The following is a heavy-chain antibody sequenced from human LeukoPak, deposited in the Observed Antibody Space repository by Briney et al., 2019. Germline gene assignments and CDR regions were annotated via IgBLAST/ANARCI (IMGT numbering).Heavy chain of an antibody. CDR1: GFTFSSSW. CDR2: INSDGSSI. CDR3: ARGKWLLS. Sequence: QPGGSLRLSCAASGFTFSSSWMHWVRQAPGKGLVWVSRINSDGSSIAYADSVKGRFIISRDNAKNTLCLQMDSLRAEDTAVYYCARGKWLLSWGQGTLVTVSS. D-gene: IGHD3-22*01. V-gene: IGHV3-74*01. J-gene: IGHJ4*02.